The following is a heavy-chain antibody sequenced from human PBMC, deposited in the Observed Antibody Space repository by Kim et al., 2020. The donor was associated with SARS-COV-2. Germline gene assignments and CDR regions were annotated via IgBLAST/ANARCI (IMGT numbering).Heavy chain of an antibody. CDR2: ISYDGSNK. CDR3: ARSGSYYYYYGMDV. J-gene: IGHJ6*02. CDR1: GFTFSSYA. Sequence: GGSLRLSCAASGFTFSSYAMHWVRQAPGKGLEWVAVISYDGSNKYYADSVKGRFTISRDNSKNTLYLQMNSLRAEDTAVYYCARSGSYYYYYGMDVWGQGTTVTVSS. V-gene: IGHV3-30*04.